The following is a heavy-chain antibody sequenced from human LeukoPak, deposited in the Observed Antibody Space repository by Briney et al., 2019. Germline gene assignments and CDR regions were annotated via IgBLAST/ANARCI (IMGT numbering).Heavy chain of an antibody. Sequence: SETLSLTCTVSGGSISRSSSYWGWIRQPPGKGLEWIASIYYSGNTYYNPSLKRRVNISVDTSKNQVSLKLSSVTAADTAVYYCARRRTVSTTGRFDPWGQGILVTVSS. CDR1: GGSISRSSSY. CDR2: IYYSGNT. V-gene: IGHV4-39*01. D-gene: IGHD5/OR15-5a*01. J-gene: IGHJ5*02. CDR3: ARRRTVSTTGRFDP.